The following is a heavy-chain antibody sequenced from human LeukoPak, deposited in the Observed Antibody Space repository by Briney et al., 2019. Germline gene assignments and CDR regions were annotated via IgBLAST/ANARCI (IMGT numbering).Heavy chain of an antibody. Sequence: SETLSLTCTVSGDSINSYYWNWIRQPPGKGLEWIGYIYSSGSTNSNPSLKSRVTMSVDTSKNQFSLRLTSVTAADTAVYYCARHPELYFFDYWGQGTLVTVSS. CDR2: IYSSGST. CDR3: ARHPELYFFDY. D-gene: IGHD3-10*01. CDR1: GDSINSYY. J-gene: IGHJ4*02. V-gene: IGHV4-59*08.